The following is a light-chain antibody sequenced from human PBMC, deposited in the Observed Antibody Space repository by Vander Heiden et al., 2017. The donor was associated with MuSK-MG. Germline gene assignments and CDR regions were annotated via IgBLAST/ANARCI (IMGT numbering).Light chain of an antibody. CDR1: QRISSSY. J-gene: IGKJ2*01. V-gene: IGKV3-20*01. CDR2: GAS. Sequence: EIVLTQSPGTLSLSPGERATLSCRARQRISSSYLAWYQQRPGQAPRLLIYGASSRATGIPERFSGSGSGTDFTLTISRLEPEDFAVYYCHQYGRSQDTFGQGTKLEIK. CDR3: HQYGRSQDT.